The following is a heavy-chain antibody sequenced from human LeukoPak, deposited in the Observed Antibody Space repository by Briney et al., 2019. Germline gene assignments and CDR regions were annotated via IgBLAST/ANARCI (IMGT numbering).Heavy chain of an antibody. D-gene: IGHD6-13*01. CDR2: ISGSGGST. CDR3: AKDRGGGYMEPGIAAAGTDAFDI. CDR1: GFTFSSYA. J-gene: IGHJ3*02. Sequence: QPGGSLRLSCVASGFTFSSYAMSWVRQAPGKGLEWVSAISGSGGSTYYADSVKGRFTISRDNSKNTLYLQMNSLRAEDTAVYYCAKDRGGGYMEPGIAAAGTDAFDIWGQGTMVTVSS. V-gene: IGHV3-23*01.